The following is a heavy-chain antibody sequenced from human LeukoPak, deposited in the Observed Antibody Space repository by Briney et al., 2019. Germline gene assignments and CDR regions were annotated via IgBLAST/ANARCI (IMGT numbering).Heavy chain of an antibody. Sequence: GGSLRLSCTASGFPFIEYSMNWVRQAPGKGLEWISYIGIDSGNTKYADSVRGRFTISADKAKNSLYLQMNSLRVEDTAVYYCARDHNYAFDNWGQGTLVSVAS. D-gene: IGHD1-1*01. CDR1: GFPFIEYS. V-gene: IGHV3-48*01. CDR2: IGIDSGNT. CDR3: ARDHNYAFDN. J-gene: IGHJ4*02.